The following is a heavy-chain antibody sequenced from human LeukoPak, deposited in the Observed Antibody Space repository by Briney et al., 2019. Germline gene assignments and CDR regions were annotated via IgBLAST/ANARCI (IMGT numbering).Heavy chain of an antibody. D-gene: IGHD2-15*01. CDR3: AREGYCSGGSCYGDY. V-gene: IGHV4-34*01. CDR2: IYYSGST. J-gene: IGHJ4*02. CDR1: GGSFSGYY. Sequence: SETLSLTCAVYGGSFSGYYWSWIRQPPGKGLEWIGSIYYSGSTYYNPSLKSRVTISVDTSKNQFSLKLSSVTAADTAVYYCAREGYCSGGSCYGDYWGQGTLVTVSS.